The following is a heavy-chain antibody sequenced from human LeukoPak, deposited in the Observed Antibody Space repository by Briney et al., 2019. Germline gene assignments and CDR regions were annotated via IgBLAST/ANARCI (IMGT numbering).Heavy chain of an antibody. Sequence: VQVSCKASGGTFSSYAISWVRQAPGQGLEWMGRIIPILGIANYAQKFQGRVTITADNSTSTAYMELSSLRSEDTAVYYCAKGPTVVKALDPWGQGTLVTVSS. CDR1: GGTFSSYA. D-gene: IGHD4-23*01. V-gene: IGHV1-69*04. J-gene: IGHJ5*02. CDR2: IIPILGIA. CDR3: AKGPTVVKALDP.